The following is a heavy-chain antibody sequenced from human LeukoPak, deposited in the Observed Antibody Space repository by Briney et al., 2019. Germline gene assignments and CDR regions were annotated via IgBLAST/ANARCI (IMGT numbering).Heavy chain of an antibody. CDR1: GFSFSSYA. D-gene: IGHD3-22*01. CDR2: ISGSGGST. CDR3: AKDRRSSYYDSSGYYYYFDY. Sequence: GGSLRLSCGASGFSFSSYAMSWVHQAPGKGLEWVSAISGSGGSTYYADSVKGRFTISRDNSKNTLYLQMNSLRAEDTAVYYCAKDRRSSYYDSSGYYYYFDYWGQGTLVTVSS. J-gene: IGHJ4*02. V-gene: IGHV3-23*01.